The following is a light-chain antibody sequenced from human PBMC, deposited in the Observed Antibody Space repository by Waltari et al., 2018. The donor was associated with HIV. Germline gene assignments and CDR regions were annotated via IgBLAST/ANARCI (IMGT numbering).Light chain of an antibody. CDR3: GTWDSSLSAEV. J-gene: IGLJ1*01. Sequence: QSVLTQPPSVSAAPGQKVTISCSGSSSHIANNYVSWYQQLPGTAPKLLIYDNNKRPSGIPDRFSGSKSGTSATLGITGLQTWDEADYYCGTWDSSLSAEVFGTGTKVTVL. CDR1: SSHIANNY. V-gene: IGLV1-51*01. CDR2: DNN.